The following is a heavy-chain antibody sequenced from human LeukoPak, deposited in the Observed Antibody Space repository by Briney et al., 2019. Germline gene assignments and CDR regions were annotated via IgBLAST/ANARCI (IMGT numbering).Heavy chain of an antibody. V-gene: IGHV1-24*01. CDR3: AADRPVGIAAYKRFDY. J-gene: IGHJ4*02. Sequence: ASVKVSCKVSGYTLTELSMHWVRQAPGKGLEWMGGFDPEDGETIYAQKFQGRVTMTEDTSTDTAYMELSSLRSEDTAVYYCAADRPVGIAAYKRFDYWGQGTLVTVSS. D-gene: IGHD6-13*01. CDR2: FDPEDGET. CDR1: GYTLTELS.